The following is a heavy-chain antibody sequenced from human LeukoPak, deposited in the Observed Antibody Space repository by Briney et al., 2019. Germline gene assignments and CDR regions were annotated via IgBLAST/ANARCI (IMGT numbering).Heavy chain of an antibody. CDR1: GFTFSDYY. J-gene: IGHJ6*02. V-gene: IGHV3-11*01. CDR2: ISSSGSTI. CDR3: ARDGMSSSWYFLGPPSPYYYYGMDV. Sequence: GGSLGLSCAASGFTFSDYYMSWIRQAPGKGLEWVSYISSSGSTIYYADSVKGRFTISRDNAKNSLYLQMNSLRAEDTAVYYCARDGMSSSWYFLGPPSPYYYYGMDVWGQGTTVTVSS. D-gene: IGHD6-13*01.